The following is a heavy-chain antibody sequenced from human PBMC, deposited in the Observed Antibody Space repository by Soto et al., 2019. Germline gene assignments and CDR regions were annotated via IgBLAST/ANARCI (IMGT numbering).Heavy chain of an antibody. V-gene: IGHV1-69*02. CDR1: GGTFSSYT. CDR3: ARKVRDGYNSLGIVDY. J-gene: IGHJ4*02. Sequence: QVQLVQSGAEVKKPGSSVKVSCKASGGTFSSYTISWVRQAPGQGLEWMGRIIPILGIANYAQKFQGRVTITADKSTSTAYMELSSLRSEDTAVYYCARKVRDGYNSLGIVDYWGQGTLVTVSS. CDR2: IIPILGIA. D-gene: IGHD5-12*01.